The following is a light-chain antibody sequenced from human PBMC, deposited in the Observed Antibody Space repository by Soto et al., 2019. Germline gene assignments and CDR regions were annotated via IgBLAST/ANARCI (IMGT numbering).Light chain of an antibody. CDR1: QGVRSN. CDR3: QQYGSSGT. V-gene: IGKV3D-15*01. Sequence: EIVMTQSPATLSVSPGERATLSCRASQGVRSNLAWYQQKPGQPPRLVISGASTRAPGIPARFSGSGSGTDFALTISRLEPEDFAVYYCQQYGSSGTFGQGTKVDIK. CDR2: GAS. J-gene: IGKJ1*01.